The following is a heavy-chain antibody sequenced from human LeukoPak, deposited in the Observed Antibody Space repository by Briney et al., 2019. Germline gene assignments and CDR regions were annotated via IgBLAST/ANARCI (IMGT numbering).Heavy chain of an antibody. CDR2: INHSGST. D-gene: IGHD6-19*01. CDR3: ARGRVSGWFPFDY. Sequence: SETLSLTCAVYGGSFSGYYWSWIRQPPGKGLEWIGEINHSGSTNYNPSLKSRVTISVDTSKNQFSLKLSPVTAADTAVYYCARGRVSGWFPFDYWGQGTLVTVSS. V-gene: IGHV4-34*01. CDR1: GGSFSGYY. J-gene: IGHJ4*02.